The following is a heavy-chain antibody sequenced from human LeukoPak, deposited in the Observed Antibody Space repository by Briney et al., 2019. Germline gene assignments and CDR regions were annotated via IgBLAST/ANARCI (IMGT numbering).Heavy chain of an antibody. D-gene: IGHD3-16*01. CDR3: VRGSKMITTPFDY. Sequence: SQTLSLTCAISGDSVSNNNAAWNWIRQSPSRGLEWLGRTYQRSKYYSDYAVSVKGRITINPDPSKNQFSLQLNSVTPEDTAEYYCVRGSKMITTPFDYWGQGALVTVSS. J-gene: IGHJ4*02. CDR1: GDSVSNNNAA. CDR2: TYQRSKYYS. V-gene: IGHV6-1*01.